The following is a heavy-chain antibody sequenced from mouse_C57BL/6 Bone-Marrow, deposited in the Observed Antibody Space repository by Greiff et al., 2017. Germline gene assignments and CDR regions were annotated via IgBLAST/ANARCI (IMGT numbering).Heavy chain of an antibody. CDR3: ARPYDYDGAWFAY. CDR1: GFTFTDYY. CDR2: IRNKANGYTT. Sequence: DVQLVESGGGLVQPGGSLSLSCAASGFTFTDYYMSWVRQPPGKALEWLGFIRNKANGYTTEYSASVKGRFTISRDNSQSILYLQMNALRAEDSATYYCARPYDYDGAWFAYWGQGTLVTVSA. J-gene: IGHJ3*01. D-gene: IGHD2-4*01. V-gene: IGHV7-3*01.